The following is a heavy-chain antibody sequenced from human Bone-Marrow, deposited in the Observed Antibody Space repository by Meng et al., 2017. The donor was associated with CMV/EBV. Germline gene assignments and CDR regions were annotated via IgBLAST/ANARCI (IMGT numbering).Heavy chain of an antibody. Sequence: KVSCKGSGYSFTSYWIGWVRQMPGKGLEWMGIIYPSDSDTRYSPSFQGQVTISADKSISTAYLQWSSLKASDTAMYYWARSYDFWSGYYYWYFDPWGRGTLVTVSS. J-gene: IGHJ2*01. D-gene: IGHD3-3*01. V-gene: IGHV5-51*01. CDR2: IYPSDSDT. CDR1: GYSFTSYW. CDR3: ARSYDFWSGYYYWYFDP.